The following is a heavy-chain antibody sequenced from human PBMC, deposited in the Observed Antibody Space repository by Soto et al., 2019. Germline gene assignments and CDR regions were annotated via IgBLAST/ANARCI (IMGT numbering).Heavy chain of an antibody. Sequence: ASVKVSCKASGGTFSSYTISWVRQAPGQGLEWMGIINPNSGITNYAQNFQGRVTMTRDTSTSTVYMELSSLKSEDTAVYYCARSRGAVAGINWFDPWGQGTLVTVSS. D-gene: IGHD6-13*01. CDR3: ARSRGAVAGINWFDP. V-gene: IGHV1-46*03. CDR2: INPNSGIT. CDR1: GGTFSSYT. J-gene: IGHJ5*02.